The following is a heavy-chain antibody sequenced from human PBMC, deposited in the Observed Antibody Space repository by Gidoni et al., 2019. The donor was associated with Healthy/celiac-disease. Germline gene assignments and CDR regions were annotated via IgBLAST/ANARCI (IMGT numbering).Heavy chain of an antibody. CDR3: ARAVLSLADY. J-gene: IGHJ4*02. CDR2: ISYDGSNK. CDR1: GFTFSSYA. D-gene: IGHD6-6*01. Sequence: QVQLVESGGGVVQPGRSLRLSCAASGFTFSSYAMHWVRQAPGKGLEWVAVISYDGSNKYYADSLKGRFTISRDNSKNTLYLQMNSLRAEDTAVYYCARAVLSLADYWGQGTLVTVSS. V-gene: IGHV3-30*04.